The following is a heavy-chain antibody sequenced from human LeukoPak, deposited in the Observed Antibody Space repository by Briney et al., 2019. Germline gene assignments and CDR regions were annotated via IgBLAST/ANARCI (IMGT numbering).Heavy chain of an antibody. J-gene: IGHJ5*02. Sequence: ASVKVSCKASGYTFTSYGIGWVRQAPGQGLEWMGWISAYNGNTNYAQKLQGRVTMTTDTSTSTAYMELRSLRSDDTAVYYCARDPLLLWFGELFDNWFDPWGQGTLVTVSS. CDR2: ISAYNGNT. V-gene: IGHV1-18*01. CDR3: ARDPLLLWFGELFDNWFDP. D-gene: IGHD3-10*01. CDR1: GYTFTSYG.